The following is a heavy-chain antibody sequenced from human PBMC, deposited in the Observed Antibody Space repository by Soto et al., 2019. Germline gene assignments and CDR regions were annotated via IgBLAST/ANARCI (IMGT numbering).Heavy chain of an antibody. D-gene: IGHD3-22*01. J-gene: IGHJ4*02. CDR3: ARQEGYLAGCQGF. Sequence: QLQLQESGPGLVKPSETLSLTCNVSGGSISSSNYYWGWTRQPPGEGLQWIGSIYYNGRTNYNPSFQSRVTQSQDTPKNQFFLKMSSVTAADTAVYYCARQEGYLAGCQGFWGQGSLVTVSS. V-gene: IGHV4-39*01. CDR1: GGSISSSNYY. CDR2: IYYNGRT.